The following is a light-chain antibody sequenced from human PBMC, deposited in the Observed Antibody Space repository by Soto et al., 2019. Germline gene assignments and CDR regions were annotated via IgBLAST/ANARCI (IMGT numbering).Light chain of an antibody. CDR1: SSDVGGYNY. CDR3: SSDTSSSTLGVV. J-gene: IGLJ2*01. Sequence: QSALTQPASVSGSPGQSITISFTGTSSDVGGYNYVSWYQQHPGKAPKLMIYDVSNRHSGVSNRFSGSKSGNTASLTISGLQAEDEAYYYCSSDTSSSTLGVVFGGGTKPTVL. CDR2: DVS. V-gene: IGLV2-14*01.